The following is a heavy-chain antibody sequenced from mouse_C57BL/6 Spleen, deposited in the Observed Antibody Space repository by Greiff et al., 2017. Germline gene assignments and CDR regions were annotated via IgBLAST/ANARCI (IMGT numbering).Heavy chain of an antibody. CDR2: IYPGDGDT. CDR1: GYAFRSSW. CDR3: ARGEAVVARFGY. J-gene: IGHJ2*01. V-gene: IGHV1-82*01. D-gene: IGHD1-1*01. Sequence: QVQLKQSGPELVKPGASVKISCKASGYAFRSSWMNWVKQRPGKGLEWIGRIYPGDGDTNYNGKFKGKATLTADKSSSTAYMQRSSLTSEDSAVYFCARGEAVVARFGYWGQGTTLTVSS.